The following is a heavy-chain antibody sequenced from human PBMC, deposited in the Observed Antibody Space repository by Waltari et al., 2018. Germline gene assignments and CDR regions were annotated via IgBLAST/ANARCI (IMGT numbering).Heavy chain of an antibody. D-gene: IGHD2-2*01. J-gene: IGHJ5*02. V-gene: IGHV4-4*02. CDR1: GGSICSASW. Sequence: QVQLHESGPGLVTPSGTLSLTSAVSGGSICSASWWSWVRQPPGKGLEWCGEVYHGGSTKYNASRTSRITKSIDKAKNQLCVQVSEVTAAERAVYYCARDPGEGHQLIPGGKGTLVTVS. CDR3: ARDPGEGHQLIP. CDR2: VYHGGST.